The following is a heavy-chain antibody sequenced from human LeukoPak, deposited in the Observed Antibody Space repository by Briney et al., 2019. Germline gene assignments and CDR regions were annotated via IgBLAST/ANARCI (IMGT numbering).Heavy chain of an antibody. J-gene: IGHJ4*02. CDR1: GFTFSSYS. D-gene: IGHD1-26*01. CDR2: ISGSGGST. Sequence: GGSLRLSCAASGFTFSSYSMNWVRQAPGKGLEWVSAISGSGGSTYYADSVKGRFTISRDNSKNTLYLQMNSLRAEDTAVYYCAKVDFEGATWGGLFDYWGQGTLVTVSS. V-gene: IGHV3-23*01. CDR3: AKVDFEGATWGGLFDY.